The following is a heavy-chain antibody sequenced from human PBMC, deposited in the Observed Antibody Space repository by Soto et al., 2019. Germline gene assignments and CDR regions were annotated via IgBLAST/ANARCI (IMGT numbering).Heavy chain of an antibody. V-gene: IGHV3-48*02. CDR2: ISPNNSTI. Sequence: QLVESGGGLVQPGGSLRLSCAASGFTFSLYPVNWVRQAPGKGLEWLSYISPNNSTIYYADSVKGRFTISRDNAKNSLDLQMNGLRDDDTAVYYCARVGRGFCSSTRCYTDGFDLWGQGTVVTVST. CDR1: GFTFSLYP. D-gene: IGHD2-2*01. CDR3: ARVGRGFCSSTRCYTDGFDL. J-gene: IGHJ3*01.